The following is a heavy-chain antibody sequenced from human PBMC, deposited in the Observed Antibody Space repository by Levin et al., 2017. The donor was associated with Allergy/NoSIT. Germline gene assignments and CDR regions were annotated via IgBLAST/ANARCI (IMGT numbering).Heavy chain of an antibody. J-gene: IGHJ3*02. CDR3: TKGFSAFDM. V-gene: IGHV3-23*01. CDR2: ISTTSTFK. CDR1: GFNFTNYA. Sequence: PGGSLRLSCVASGFNFTNYAMSWVRQAPGKGPEWASSISTTSTFKYYADSVKGRFTISRDNSKNTLHLQMDSLRAEDTAVYFCTKGFSAFDMWGQGAMVTVSS.